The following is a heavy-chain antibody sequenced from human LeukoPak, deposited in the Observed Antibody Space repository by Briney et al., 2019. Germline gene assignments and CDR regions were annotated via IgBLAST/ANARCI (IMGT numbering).Heavy chain of an antibody. CDR2: IIPILGIT. CDR1: GGTFSSYA. V-gene: IGHV1-69*04. CDR3: ASSGSSGVY. Sequence: SVKVSCKASGGTFSSYAISWVRQAPGQGLEWMGRIIPILGITNYAQKFQGRVTITADKSTSTAYMELSSLRSEDTAVYYCASSGSSGVYWGQGTLVTVSS. J-gene: IGHJ4*02. D-gene: IGHD6-6*01.